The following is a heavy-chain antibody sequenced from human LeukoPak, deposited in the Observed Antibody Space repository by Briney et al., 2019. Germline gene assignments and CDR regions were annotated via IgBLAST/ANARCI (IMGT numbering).Heavy chain of an antibody. CDR1: GFTFSSYS. V-gene: IGHV3-21*01. CDR2: ITSSSSYI. Sequence: PGGSLRLSCAASGFTFSSYSMNWVRQAPGKGLEWVSSITSSSSYIYYADSVRGRFTISRDNAKNSLYLQMNSLRAEDTAVYYCARESRTGTFDYWGQGTLVTVSS. J-gene: IGHJ4*02. CDR3: ARESRTGTFDY. D-gene: IGHD1-1*01.